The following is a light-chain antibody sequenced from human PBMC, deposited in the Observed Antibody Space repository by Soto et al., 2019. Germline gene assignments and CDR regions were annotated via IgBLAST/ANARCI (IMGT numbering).Light chain of an antibody. J-gene: IGKJ4*01. V-gene: IGKV3-15*01. CDR3: QKYHTWPIT. Sequence: EIVLTQSPGTLSLSPGERATLSCRASQSVSNNYLAWYQHKPGQAPRLLISGASTGATGIPARFSGSGSGTEFTLTIRRLQSEDCEIYYCQKYHTWPITFGGGTKGDIK. CDR2: GAS. CDR1: QSVSNN.